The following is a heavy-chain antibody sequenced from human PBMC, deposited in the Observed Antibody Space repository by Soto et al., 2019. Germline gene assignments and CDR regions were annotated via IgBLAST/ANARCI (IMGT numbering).Heavy chain of an antibody. D-gene: IGHD5-18*01. V-gene: IGHV2-70*11. CDR1: GSSLSTSGMC. Sequence: SGPTLVNPTQTLTLTCTFSGSSLSTSGMCVSWIRQPPGKALEWLARIDWDDDKYYSTSLKTRLTISKDTSKNQVVLTMTNMNPVDTATYYCARTDDRYSYGSSYFDYWGQGTLVTVSS. CDR2: IDWDDDK. J-gene: IGHJ4*02. CDR3: ARTDDRYSYGSSYFDY.